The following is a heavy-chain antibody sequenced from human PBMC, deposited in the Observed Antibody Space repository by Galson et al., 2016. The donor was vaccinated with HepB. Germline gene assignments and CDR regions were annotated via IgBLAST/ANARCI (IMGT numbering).Heavy chain of an antibody. J-gene: IGHJ4*02. CDR2: IYYSGST. D-gene: IGHD3-10*01. CDR3: ARSPSMIRGVILDS. CDR1: GGSISNYY. Sequence: ETLSLTCTVSGGSISNYYWSWIRQAPGKGLEWIAYIYYSGSTNQNPSLKSRVTISVDTSKNQFSLQLRSVTAADTAVYYCARSPSMIRGVILDSWGQGTLVTVSS. V-gene: IGHV4-59*01.